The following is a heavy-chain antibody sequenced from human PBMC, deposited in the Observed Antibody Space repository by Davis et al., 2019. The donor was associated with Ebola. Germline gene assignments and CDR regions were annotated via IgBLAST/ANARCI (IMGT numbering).Heavy chain of an antibody. V-gene: IGHV3-9*01. CDR2: ISWNSGSI. J-gene: IGHJ6*03. D-gene: IGHD2-2*01. CDR1: GFTFDDYA. CDR3: AKVGVPAAIGLGYYYYMDV. Sequence: SLKISCAASGFTFDDYAMHWVRQAPGKGLEWVSGISWNSGSIGYADSVKGRFTISRDNSKNTLYLQMNSLRAEDTAVYYCAKVGVPAAIGLGYYYYMDVWGKGTTVTVSS.